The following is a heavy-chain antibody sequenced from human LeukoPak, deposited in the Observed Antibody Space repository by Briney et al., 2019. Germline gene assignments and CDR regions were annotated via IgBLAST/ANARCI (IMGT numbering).Heavy chain of an antibody. CDR1: GGTFSSYA. V-gene: IGHV1-69*06. D-gene: IGHD3-22*01. Sequence: ASVKVSCKASGGTFSSYAISWVRQAPGQGLEWMGRIIPIFGTANYAQKFQGRVTITADKSTSTAYMELSSLRSEDTAVYYCARSVYYYDSSGFLDYRGQGTLVTVSS. CDR3: ARSVYYYDSSGFLDY. J-gene: IGHJ4*02. CDR2: IIPIFGTA.